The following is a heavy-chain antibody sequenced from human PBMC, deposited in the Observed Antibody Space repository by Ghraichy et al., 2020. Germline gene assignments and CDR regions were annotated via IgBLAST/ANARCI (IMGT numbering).Heavy chain of an antibody. D-gene: IGHD1-26*01. CDR1: GGSISSSSYY. J-gene: IGHJ3*02. Sequence: GSLRLSCTVSGGSISSSSYYWGWIRQPPGKGLEWIGSIYYSGSTYYNPSLKSRVTISVDTSKNQFSLKLSSVTAADTAVYYCARLFIGGNDAFDIWGQGMMVTVSS. V-gene: IGHV4-39*01. CDR2: IYYSGST. CDR3: ARLFIGGNDAFDI.